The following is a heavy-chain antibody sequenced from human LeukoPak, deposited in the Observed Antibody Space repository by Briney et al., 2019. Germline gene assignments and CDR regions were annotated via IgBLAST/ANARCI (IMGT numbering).Heavy chain of an antibody. CDR3: AKDYGDYFQYYFDY. J-gene: IGHJ4*02. CDR2: ISSSGSTI. CDR1: GFTFSSYE. D-gene: IGHD4-17*01. V-gene: IGHV3-48*03. Sequence: GGSLRLSCAASGFTFSSYEMNWVRQAPGKGLEWVSYISSSGSTIYYADSVKGRFTISRDNAKNSLYLQMNSLRAEDTAVYYCAKDYGDYFQYYFDYWGQGTLVTVSS.